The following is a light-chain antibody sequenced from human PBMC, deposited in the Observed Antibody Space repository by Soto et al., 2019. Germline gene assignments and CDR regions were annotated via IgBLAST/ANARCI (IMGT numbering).Light chain of an antibody. V-gene: IGKV3-11*01. CDR1: QLLSSY. CDR2: DTS. Sequence: EIFFTQFSGTPSLSPWERPPLSCRASQLLSSYLAWYQQKPGQPPRLLIYDTSNRATGIPARFSGSRSGTDFTLTISSLEPEDFGVYFCHQRNKFGQGTRLEIK. CDR3: HQRNK. J-gene: IGKJ5*01.